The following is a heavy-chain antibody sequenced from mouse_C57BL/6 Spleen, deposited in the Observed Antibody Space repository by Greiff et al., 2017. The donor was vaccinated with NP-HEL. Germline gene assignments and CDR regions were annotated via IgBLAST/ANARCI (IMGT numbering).Heavy chain of an antibody. J-gene: IGHJ2*01. CDR2: IDPSDSET. V-gene: IGHV1-52*01. Sequence: QVQLQQPGAELVRPGSSVKLSCKASGYTFTSYWMHCVKQRPIQGLEWIGNIDPSDSETHYNQKFKDKATLTVDKSSSTAYMQLSSLTSEDSAVYYCARSYDGYYNYFDYWGQGTTLTVSS. CDR1: GYTFTSYW. D-gene: IGHD2-3*01. CDR3: ARSYDGYYNYFDY.